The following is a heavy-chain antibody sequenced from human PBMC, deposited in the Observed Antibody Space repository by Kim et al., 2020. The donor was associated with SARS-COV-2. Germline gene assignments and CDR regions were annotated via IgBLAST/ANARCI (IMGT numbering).Heavy chain of an antibody. Sequence: GGSLRLSCAASGFTFSSYAMSWVRQAPGKGLEWVSAISGSGGSTYYADSVKGRFTISRDNSKNTLYLQMNSLRAEDTAVYYCAKVSLGSYSPSTNYFDYWGQGTLVTVSS. CDR2: ISGSGGST. D-gene: IGHD1-26*01. J-gene: IGHJ4*02. CDR3: AKVSLGSYSPSTNYFDY. CDR1: GFTFSSYA. V-gene: IGHV3-23*01.